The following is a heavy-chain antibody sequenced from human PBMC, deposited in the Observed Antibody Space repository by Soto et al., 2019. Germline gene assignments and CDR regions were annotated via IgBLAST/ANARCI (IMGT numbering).Heavy chain of an antibody. D-gene: IGHD2-2*02. Sequence: QVQLVQSGAEVKKPGSSVKVSCKASGGTFSSYAISWVREAPGQGLEWMGGIIPIFGTANYAQKFQGRVTITADESTSTAYMELSSLRSEDTAVYYCARESVVLPAAIPVSTPPAPRYGMDVWGQGTTVTVSS. CDR1: GGTFSSYA. CDR2: IIPIFGTA. J-gene: IGHJ6*02. CDR3: ARESVVLPAAIPVSTPPAPRYGMDV. V-gene: IGHV1-69*01.